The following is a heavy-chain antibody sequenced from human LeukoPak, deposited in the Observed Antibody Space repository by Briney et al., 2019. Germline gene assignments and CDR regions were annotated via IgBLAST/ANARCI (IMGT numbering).Heavy chain of an antibody. CDR2: IYPGDSDT. CDR3: ARLYGRYFDY. Sequence: GESLKISCKGSGYTFASYWIGWVRQMPGKGLEWMGIIYPGDSDTRYSPSFEGQVTISADKSISTAYLQWSGLKASDTAIYYCARLYGRYFDYWGQGTLVTVSS. CDR1: GYTFASYW. D-gene: IGHD3-10*01. V-gene: IGHV5-51*01. J-gene: IGHJ4*02.